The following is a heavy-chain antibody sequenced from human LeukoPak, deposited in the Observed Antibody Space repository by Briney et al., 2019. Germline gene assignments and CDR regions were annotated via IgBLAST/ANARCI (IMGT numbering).Heavy chain of an antibody. J-gene: IGHJ6*02. V-gene: IGHV3-23*01. CDR2: ISGSGGST. Sequence: PGGSLRLSCAASGFTFSSYAMSWVRQAPGKGLEWVSAISGSGGSTYYADSVKGRFTISRDNSKNTLYLQMNSLRAEDTAVYYCAKDLVETPAEFLEWLLYGLSWRMDVWGQGTTVTVSS. CDR3: AKDLVETPAEFLEWLLYGLSWRMDV. CDR1: GFTFSSYA. D-gene: IGHD3-3*01.